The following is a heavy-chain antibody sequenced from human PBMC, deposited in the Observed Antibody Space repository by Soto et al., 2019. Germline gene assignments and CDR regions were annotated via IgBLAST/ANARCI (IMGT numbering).Heavy chain of an antibody. J-gene: IGHJ2*01. CDR2: ISGSGGST. Sequence: GGSLRLSCAASGFTFSSYAMSWVRQAPGKGLEWVSAISGSGGSTYYADSVKGRFTISRDNSKNTLYLQMNRLRAEDTAVYYCAKDLGGRLTYWYFDLWGRGTLVNVS. CDR1: GFTFSSYA. CDR3: AKDLGGRLTYWYFDL. D-gene: IGHD1-26*01. V-gene: IGHV3-23*01.